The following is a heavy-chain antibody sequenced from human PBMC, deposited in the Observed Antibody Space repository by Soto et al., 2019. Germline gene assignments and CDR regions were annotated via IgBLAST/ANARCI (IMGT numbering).Heavy chain of an antibody. V-gene: IGHV3-33*01. CDR3: ASRSPALDY. CDR2: IWYDGSNK. CDR1: GFTFSSYG. J-gene: IGHJ4*02. Sequence: QVQLVESGGGVVQPGRSLRLSCAASGFTFSSYGMHWVRQAPGKGLEWVAVIWYDGSNKYYADSVKGRFTISRDNSKNTLYLQMNSLRAEDTAVYYGASRSPALDYGGQVTLGTVSS.